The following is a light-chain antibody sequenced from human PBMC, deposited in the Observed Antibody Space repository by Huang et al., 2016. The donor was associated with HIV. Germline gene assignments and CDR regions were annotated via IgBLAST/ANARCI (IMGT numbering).Light chain of an antibody. CDR1: QSVGRN. V-gene: IGKV3-15*01. CDR2: GAF. J-gene: IGKJ1*01. CDR3: QQYDAWRT. Sequence: EVLMTQSPATLSVSPGASATLYCRASQSVGRNLAWYQQKRGQSPRLLIYGAFTRATGVPDRFRGSVSGTDFRLTISSLQSEDFAVYYCQQYDAWRTFGQGTKVEL.